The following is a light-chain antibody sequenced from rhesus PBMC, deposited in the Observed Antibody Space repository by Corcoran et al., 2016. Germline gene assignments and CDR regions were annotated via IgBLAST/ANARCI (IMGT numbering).Light chain of an antibody. CDR2: SAS. CDR3: QQYYSYFLT. J-gene: IGKJ4*01. V-gene: IGKV1-46*01. Sequence: DIQMTQSPSSLSASVGDTVTITCRASQSFSNNLAWSQQKPGKAPKLLIYSASSLQSGVPSRFSGSKSGADFTLTISRLQPEDIGNYYCQQYYSYFLTFGGGTRVDLK. CDR1: QSFSNN.